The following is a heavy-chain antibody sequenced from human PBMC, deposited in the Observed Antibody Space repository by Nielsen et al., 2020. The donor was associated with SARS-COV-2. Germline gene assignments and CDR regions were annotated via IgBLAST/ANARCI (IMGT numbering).Heavy chain of an antibody. CDR1: GFTFSNAW. CDR3: AGGGYN. J-gene: IGHJ4*02. Sequence: GGSLRLSCAASGFTFSNAWMSWVRQAPGKGLEWVANIKQDGSERYYVDSVKGRFTISRDNAKKSLYLQMNSLRAEDTAVYYCAGGGYNWGQGTLVTVSS. CDR2: IKQDGSER. V-gene: IGHV3-7*04. D-gene: IGHD5-24*01.